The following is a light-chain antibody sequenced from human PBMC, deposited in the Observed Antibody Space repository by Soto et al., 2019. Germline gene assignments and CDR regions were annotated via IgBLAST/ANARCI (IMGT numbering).Light chain of an antibody. V-gene: IGKV1-5*03. Sequence: DIQMTQSPSTLSASVGDRVTITCRASQSISSWLAWFQQKPGKAPKLLIYKASSLQSGVPSRFSGSESGTEFNLTSSSLQPDDFATYYCQQYNTYSSTFGQGTKVEIK. J-gene: IGKJ2*01. CDR3: QQYNTYSST. CDR2: KAS. CDR1: QSISSW.